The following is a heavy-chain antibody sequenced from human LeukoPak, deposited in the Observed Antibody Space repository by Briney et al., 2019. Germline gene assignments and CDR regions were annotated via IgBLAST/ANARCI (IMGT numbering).Heavy chain of an antibody. V-gene: IGHV1-69*05. J-gene: IGHJ4*02. CDR1: GGTFSSYA. CDR3: ARDPSPYSGSYYDDY. D-gene: IGHD1-26*01. Sequence: SVKVSCKASGGTFSSYAISWMRQAPGQGLEWMGRIIPIFGTANYAQKFQGRVTITTDESTSTAYMELSSLRSEDTAVYYCARDPSPYSGSYYDDYWGQGTLVTVSS. CDR2: IIPIFGTA.